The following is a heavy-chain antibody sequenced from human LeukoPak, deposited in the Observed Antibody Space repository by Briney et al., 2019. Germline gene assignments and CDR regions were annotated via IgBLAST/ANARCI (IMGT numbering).Heavy chain of an antibody. V-gene: IGHV1-46*01. CDR2: INPSGGST. Sequence: ASVTVSYKASGYTFTSYYMHWVRQAPGQGLERMGMINPSGGSTSYAQKFQGRVTMTRDTSTSTVYMELSSLRSEDTAVYYCARDLTDYYDSSGPFRDYWGQGTLVTVSS. D-gene: IGHD3-22*01. J-gene: IGHJ4*02. CDR1: GYTFTSYY. CDR3: ARDLTDYYDSSGPFRDY.